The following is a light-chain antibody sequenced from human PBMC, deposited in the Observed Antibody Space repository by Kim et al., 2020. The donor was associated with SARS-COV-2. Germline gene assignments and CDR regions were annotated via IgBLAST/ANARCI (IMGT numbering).Light chain of an antibody. CDR1: SSDVGGYKY. J-gene: IGLJ2*01. CDR3: SSYTRTDTVV. Sequence: GQSITISCPGTSSDVGGYKYVSWYRQQPGTAPKLMIYDVDNRPSGVSDRFSGSKSGNTASLTISGLQAEDEGDYYCSSYTRTDTVVFGGGTQLTVL. CDR2: DVD. V-gene: IGLV2-14*03.